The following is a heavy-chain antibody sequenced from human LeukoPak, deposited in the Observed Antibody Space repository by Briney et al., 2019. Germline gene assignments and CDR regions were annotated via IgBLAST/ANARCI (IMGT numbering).Heavy chain of an antibody. V-gene: IGHV3-48*02. J-gene: IGHJ4*02. CDR2: ISSSTTI. Sequence: GGSLRLSCAASGFTFSSYSMNWVRQAPGKGLEWVSYISSSTTIFYADSVRGRFTISRDNAKNSLYLQMNSLRDEDTAVYYCARGQLYLDYWGQGTLVTVSS. D-gene: IGHD5-18*01. CDR1: GFTFSSYS. CDR3: ARGQLYLDY.